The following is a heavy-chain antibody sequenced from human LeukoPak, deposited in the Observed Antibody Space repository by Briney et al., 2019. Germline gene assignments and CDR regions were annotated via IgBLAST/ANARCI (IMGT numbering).Heavy chain of an antibody. Sequence: GGSLRLSCATSGFTFSDSWMSWFRQAPGKGLEWVAITNQDGSVRFYVDSVKGRFTISRDNAKNSLYLYMNSLRVEDTAVYFYARASRSTSSECWGQGILVTVSS. D-gene: IGHD6-6*01. V-gene: IGHV3-7*01. CDR2: TNQDGSVR. CDR3: ARASRSTSSEC. CDR1: GFTFSDSW. J-gene: IGHJ4*02.